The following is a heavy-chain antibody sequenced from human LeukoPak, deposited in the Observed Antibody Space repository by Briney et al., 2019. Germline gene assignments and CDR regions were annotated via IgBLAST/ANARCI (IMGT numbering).Heavy chain of an antibody. D-gene: IGHD6-13*01. CDR1: GYTFTSSD. J-gene: IGHJ4*02. CDR2: MNPNSGKT. Sequence: ASVKVSCKASGYTFTSSDINWVRQAPGQGLEWMGCMNPNSGKTGSARKFQGRVAMTKNISISTAYIEVSSLGYEDTATYYCARGRPGLASAGTYDFWGQGTLITVSS. CDR3: ARGRPGLASAGTYDF. V-gene: IGHV1-8*01.